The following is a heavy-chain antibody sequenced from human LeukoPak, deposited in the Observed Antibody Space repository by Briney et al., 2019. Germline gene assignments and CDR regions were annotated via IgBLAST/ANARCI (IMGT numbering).Heavy chain of an antibody. J-gene: IGHJ4*02. CDR1: GGTFSSYA. V-gene: IGHV1-69*13. Sequence: SVKVSCKASGGTFSSYAISWVRQAPGQGLEWMGGIIPIFGTANYAQKFQGRVTITADESTSTAYMELSSLRSEDTAVYYCASGGRRSFLEWINPFDYWGQGTLVTVSS. CDR3: ASGGRRSFLEWINPFDY. CDR2: IIPIFGTA. D-gene: IGHD3-3*01.